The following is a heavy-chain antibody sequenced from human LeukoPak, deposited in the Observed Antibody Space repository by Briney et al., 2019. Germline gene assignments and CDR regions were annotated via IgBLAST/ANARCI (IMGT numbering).Heavy chain of an antibody. J-gene: IGHJ4*02. V-gene: IGHV4-61*10. CDR3: ARERLGYYDRSGLDY. CDR1: GGSISSGSYY. CDR2: IYYSGST. D-gene: IGHD3-22*01. Sequence: PSQTLSLTCTVSGGSISSGSYYWSWIRQPAGKGLEWIGYIYYSGSTNYNPSLKSRVTTSVDTSKNQFSLKLSSVTAADTAVYYCARERLGYYDRSGLDYWGQGTLVTVSS.